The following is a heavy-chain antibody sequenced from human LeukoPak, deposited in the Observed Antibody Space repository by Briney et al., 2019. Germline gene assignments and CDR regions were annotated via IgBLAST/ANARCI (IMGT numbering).Heavy chain of an antibody. V-gene: IGHV4-59*01. CDR2: IYYSGST. D-gene: IGHD1-20*01. Sequence: PSETLSLTCTVSGGSISSYYWSWIRQPPGKGLEWIGYIYYSGSTNYNPSLKSRVTISVDTSKNQFSLKLSSVTAADTAVYYCARVGGYNWNAVDAFDIWGQGTMVTVSS. CDR1: GGSISSYY. CDR3: ARVGGYNWNAVDAFDI. J-gene: IGHJ3*02.